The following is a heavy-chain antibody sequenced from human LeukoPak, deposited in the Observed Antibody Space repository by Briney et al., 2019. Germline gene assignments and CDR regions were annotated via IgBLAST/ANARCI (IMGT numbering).Heavy chain of an antibody. CDR3: AKGREMATITDFDY. V-gene: IGHV3-23*01. D-gene: IGHD5-24*01. J-gene: IGHJ4*02. Sequence: GGSLRLSCAASGFTFSSYAMSWVRQAPGKGLEWVSGISGSGGSTYYADSVKGRFTISRDNSKNTLYLQINSLRADDTAVYYCAKGREMATITDFDYWGQGNLVTVSS. CDR2: ISGSGGST. CDR1: GFTFSSYA.